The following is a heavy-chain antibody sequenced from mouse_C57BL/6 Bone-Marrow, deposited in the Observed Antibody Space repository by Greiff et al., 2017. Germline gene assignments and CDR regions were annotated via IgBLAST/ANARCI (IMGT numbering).Heavy chain of an antibody. D-gene: IGHD3-2*01. V-gene: IGHV1-69*01. CDR1: GYTFTSYW. J-gene: IGHJ4*01. Sequence: QVQLQQPGAELVMPGASVKLSCKASGYTFTSYWMLWVKQRPGQGLEWIGEIDPSDSYTNYNQKFKGKSTLTVDKSSSTAYMQLSSLTSEDSAVYYCAVDRGYAMDYWGQGTSVTVSS. CDR3: AVDRGYAMDY. CDR2: IDPSDSYT.